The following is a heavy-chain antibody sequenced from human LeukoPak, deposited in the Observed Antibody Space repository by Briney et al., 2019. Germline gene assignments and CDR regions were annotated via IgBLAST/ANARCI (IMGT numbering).Heavy chain of an antibody. D-gene: IGHD3-9*01. CDR1: GGSISSYY. V-gene: IGHV4-59*01. Sequence: SETLSLTCIVSGGSISSYYWSWIRQPPGKGLEWIGYIYYSGSTNYNPSLKSRVTISVDTSKKQFSLKLSSVTAADTAVYYCASMYYDILTGYLYFDYWGQGTLVTVSS. CDR2: IYYSGST. J-gene: IGHJ4*02. CDR3: ASMYYDILTGYLYFDY.